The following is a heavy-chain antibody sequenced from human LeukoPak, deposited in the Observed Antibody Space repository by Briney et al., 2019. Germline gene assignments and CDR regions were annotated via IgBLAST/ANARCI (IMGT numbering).Heavy chain of an antibody. Sequence: ASVKVSCKASGYTFTSYDINWVRQATGQGLEWMGRINPNSGGTNYAQKFQGRVTMTRDTSISTAYMELSRLRSDDTAVYYCARAAVGGYYDSSGYYPDYWGQGTLVTVSS. CDR1: GYTFTSYD. D-gene: IGHD3-22*01. CDR3: ARAAVGGYYDSSGYYPDY. CDR2: INPNSGGT. J-gene: IGHJ4*02. V-gene: IGHV1-2*06.